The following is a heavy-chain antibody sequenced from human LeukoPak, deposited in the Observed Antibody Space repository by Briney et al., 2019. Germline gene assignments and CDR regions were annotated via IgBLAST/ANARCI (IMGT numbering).Heavy chain of an antibody. CDR1: GGSISRYY. CDR2: IHNGGNA. Sequence: SETLPLTCNVSGGSISRYYWAWIRQPPGMGLESIGKIHNGGNAYYTPSLKSRVTLSMDASRNQVSLRLSSVTAADTAVYYCASGYSTTLDFWGQGTLVTVSS. CDR3: ASGYSTTLDF. V-gene: IGHV4-59*04. D-gene: IGHD6-13*01. J-gene: IGHJ4*02.